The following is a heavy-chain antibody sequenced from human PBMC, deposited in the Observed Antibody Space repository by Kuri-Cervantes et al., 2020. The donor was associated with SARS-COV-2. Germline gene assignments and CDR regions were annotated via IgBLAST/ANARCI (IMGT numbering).Heavy chain of an antibody. J-gene: IGHJ5*02. CDR2: IYYSGST. CDR3: ARHPYDYAADNWFDP. V-gene: IGHV4-59*08. CDR1: GGSISSYY. Sequence: SETLSLTCTVSGGSISSYYWSWIRQPPGKGLEWIGYIYYSGSTNYNPSLKSRVTIPVDTSRNQFSLKLSSVTAADTAVYYCARHPYDYAADNWFDPWGQGTLVTVSS. D-gene: IGHD3-16*01.